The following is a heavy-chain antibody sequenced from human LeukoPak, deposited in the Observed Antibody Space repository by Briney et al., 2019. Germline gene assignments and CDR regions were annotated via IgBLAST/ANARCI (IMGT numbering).Heavy chain of an antibody. CDR3: ATGWYGDGGY. V-gene: IGHV4-31*03. CDR2: IYYSGST. Sequence: SETLSLTCTVSGGSISSGGYYWSWIRQHPGKGLEWIGYIYYSGSTYYNPSLKSRVTISVDTSKNQLSLKLSSVTAADTAVYYCATGWYGDGGYWGQGILVTVSS. CDR1: GGSISSGGYY. D-gene: IGHD6-19*01. J-gene: IGHJ4*02.